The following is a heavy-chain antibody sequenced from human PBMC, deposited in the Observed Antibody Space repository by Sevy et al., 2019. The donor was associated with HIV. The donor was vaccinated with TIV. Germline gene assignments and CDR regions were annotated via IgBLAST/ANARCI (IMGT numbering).Heavy chain of an antibody. CDR1: GFTVSGNY. CDR2: IYGGGGI. CDR3: AREVQGESHKSPWFDP. J-gene: IGHJ5*02. Sequence: GGSLRLSCAASGFTVSGNYMSWVRQAPGKGLEWVSVIYGGGGIYQADSVKGRFTISRDDSKNTLYLQMNSLRVEDTATYYCAREVQGESHKSPWFDPWGQGTLVTVSS. V-gene: IGHV3-53*01.